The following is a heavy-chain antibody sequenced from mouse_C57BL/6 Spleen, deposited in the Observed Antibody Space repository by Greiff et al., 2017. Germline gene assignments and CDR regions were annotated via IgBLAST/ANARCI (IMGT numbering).Heavy chain of an antibody. J-gene: IGHJ2*01. CDR1: GYTFTSYW. D-gene: IGHD1-1*01. CDR2: IHPNSGST. CDR3: ARGYGSSLSYYFDY. Sequence: QVQLKQPGAELVKPGASVKLSCKASGYTFTSYWMHWVKQRPGQGLEWIGMIHPNSGSTNYNEKFKSKATLTVDKSSSTAYMQLSSLTSEDSAVYYCARGYGSSLSYYFDYWGQGTTLTVSS. V-gene: IGHV1-64*01.